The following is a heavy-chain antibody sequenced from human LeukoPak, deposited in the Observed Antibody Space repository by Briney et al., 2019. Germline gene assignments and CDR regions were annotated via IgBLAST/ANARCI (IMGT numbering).Heavy chain of an antibody. CDR2: ISGSGGST. V-gene: IGHV3-23*01. CDR3: AKDDGIAAAGTTFDY. D-gene: IGHD6-13*01. Sequence: GGSLRLSCAASGFTFSSYAMSWVRQAPGKGLEWVSAISGSGGSTYYADSVKGRFTISRDNSKNTLYLQMNSLRAEDTAVYYRAKDDGIAAAGTTFDYWGQGTLVTVSS. CDR1: GFTFSSYA. J-gene: IGHJ4*02.